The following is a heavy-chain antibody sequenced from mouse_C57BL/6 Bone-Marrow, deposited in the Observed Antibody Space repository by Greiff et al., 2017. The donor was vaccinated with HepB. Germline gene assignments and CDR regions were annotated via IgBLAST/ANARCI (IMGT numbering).Heavy chain of an antibody. CDR1: GYTFTSYW. D-gene: IGHD1-1*01. CDR3: AVSLARVVADFDY. CDR2: IYPGSGST. V-gene: IGHV1-55*01. J-gene: IGHJ2*01. Sequence: VQLQQSGAELVKPGASVKMSCKASGYTFTSYWITWVKQRPGQGLEWIGDIYPGSGSTNYNEKFKSKATLTADTSSSTAYMQLSSLTSEDAAVYYCAVSLARVVADFDYWGQGTTLTVSS.